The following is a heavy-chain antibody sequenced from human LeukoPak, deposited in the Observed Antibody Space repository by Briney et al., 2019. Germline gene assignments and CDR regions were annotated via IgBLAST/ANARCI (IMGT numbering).Heavy chain of an antibody. Sequence: GGSLRLSCAASGFTFSSYAMSWVRQAPGKGLEWVSAISGSGGSTYYADSVKGRFTISRDNSKNTLYLQMNSLRAEDTAVYYCAEPTAMVYYYYMDVWGKGTTVTVSS. CDR3: AEPTAMVYYYYMDV. CDR1: GFTFSSYA. V-gene: IGHV3-23*01. D-gene: IGHD5-18*01. J-gene: IGHJ6*03. CDR2: ISGSGGST.